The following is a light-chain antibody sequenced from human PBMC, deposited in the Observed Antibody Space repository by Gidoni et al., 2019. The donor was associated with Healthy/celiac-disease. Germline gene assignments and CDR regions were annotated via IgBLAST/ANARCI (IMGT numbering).Light chain of an antibody. J-gene: IGKJ4*01. V-gene: IGKV1-33*01. Sequence: DIQLTQSPSSLSASVGDRVTITCQASQDISNYLNWYQQKPGKAPKLLIYDASNLETGVPSRFSGSGSGTDFTVTISSLQPEDIATYYCQQYDNPAPTFXGXTKVEIK. CDR3: QQYDNPAPT. CDR2: DAS. CDR1: QDISNY.